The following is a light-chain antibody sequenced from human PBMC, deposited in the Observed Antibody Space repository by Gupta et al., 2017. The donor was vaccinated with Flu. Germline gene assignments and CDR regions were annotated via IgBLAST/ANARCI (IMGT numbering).Light chain of an antibody. Sequence: PAPLSLSPGERATLSCRASQSVSSYLAWYQQRPGQAPRLLIYDASNRATGIPVRFSGSGSGTDFTLTISSLEPEDFAVYYCQQHSNWPLTFGGGTKVEIK. CDR1: QSVSSY. V-gene: IGKV3-11*01. J-gene: IGKJ4*01. CDR2: DAS. CDR3: QQHSNWPLT.